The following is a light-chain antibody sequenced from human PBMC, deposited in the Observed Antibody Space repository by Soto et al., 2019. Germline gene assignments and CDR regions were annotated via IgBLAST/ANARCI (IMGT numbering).Light chain of an antibody. CDR2: DVD. CDR1: SSDVGGYNY. Sequence: QSVLTQPASVSGSPGQSITISCTGTSSDVGGYNYVSWYQQHPGKAPKLLVYDVDKRPSGVPDRFSGSKSGNTASLTVSGLQAEDEADYYCSSYVGSNFHVLFGGGTKLTVL. V-gene: IGLV2-8*01. J-gene: IGLJ2*01. CDR3: SSYVGSNFHVL.